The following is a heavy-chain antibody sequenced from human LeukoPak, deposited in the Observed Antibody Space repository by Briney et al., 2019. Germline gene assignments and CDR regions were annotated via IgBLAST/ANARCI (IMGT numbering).Heavy chain of an antibody. CDR3: ARAPRGYDPRFDC. D-gene: IGHD2-15*01. J-gene: IGHJ4*02. Sequence: GGSLRPSCAASGFTFSSDSMNWVRQAPGKGLEWVSSISSSSSYIYYADSVKGRFTISRDNAKNSLYLQMNSLRAEDTAVHYCARAPRGYDPRFDCWGQGTLVTVSS. V-gene: IGHV3-21*01. CDR1: GFTFSSDS. CDR2: ISSSSSYI.